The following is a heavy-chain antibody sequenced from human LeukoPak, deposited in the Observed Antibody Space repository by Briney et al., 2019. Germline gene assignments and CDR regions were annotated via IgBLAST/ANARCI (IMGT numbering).Heavy chain of an antibody. CDR1: GFRFTDYS. Sequence: GGSLRLSCAASGFRFTDYSMSWVRQAPGKGLEWAAGLGRSGEYKYYADSVKGRFTISRDSSKDTVSLQMNSLRAEDSAIYFCVKDRPCETCMPMDAWGQGTTVTVSS. CDR2: LGRSGEYK. D-gene: IGHD2-2*01. V-gene: IGHV3-23*01. CDR3: VKDRPCETCMPMDA. J-gene: IGHJ6*02.